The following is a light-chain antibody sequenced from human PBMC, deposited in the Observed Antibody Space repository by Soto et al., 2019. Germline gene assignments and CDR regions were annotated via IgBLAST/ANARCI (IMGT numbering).Light chain of an antibody. V-gene: IGKV3-11*01. J-gene: IGKJ1*01. Sequence: EIVLTQSPATLSLSLGERAILSCRASQSVSSYLAWYQQKPGQAPRLLIYGASNRATGIPARFSGSGSGTDFTLTISSLEPEDFAVYYCQQRSNWPPRWTFGQGTKVDIK. CDR1: QSVSSY. CDR3: QQRSNWPPRWT. CDR2: GAS.